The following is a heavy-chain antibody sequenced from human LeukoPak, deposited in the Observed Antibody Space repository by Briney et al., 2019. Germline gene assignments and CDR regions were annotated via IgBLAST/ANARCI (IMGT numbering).Heavy chain of an antibody. J-gene: IGHJ4*02. CDR1: GFTFSDYY. CDR2: ISSSGSTI. V-gene: IGHV3-11*04. Sequence: SGGSLRLSCAASGFTFSDYYMSWIRQAPGKGLGWVSYISSSGSTIYYAVSVKGRFTISRDNAKNSLYLQMNSLRAEDTAVYYCAREGCTNGVCYTALFDYWGQGTLVTVSS. CDR3: AREGCTNGVCYTALFDY. D-gene: IGHD2-8*01.